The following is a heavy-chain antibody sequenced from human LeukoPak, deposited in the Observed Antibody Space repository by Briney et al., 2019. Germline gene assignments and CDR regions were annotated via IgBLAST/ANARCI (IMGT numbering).Heavy chain of an antibody. Sequence: ASVKVSCKVSGYTLTQLSMHWVRQAPGKGLGWMGGFDPEDGETIYAQKFQGRVTMTEDTSTDTAYMELSSLRSEDTAVYYCATDLISPVVGASHVLGYWGQGTLVTVSS. V-gene: IGHV1-24*01. CDR1: GYTLTQLS. CDR3: ATDLISPVVGASHVLGY. CDR2: FDPEDGET. J-gene: IGHJ4*02. D-gene: IGHD4-23*01.